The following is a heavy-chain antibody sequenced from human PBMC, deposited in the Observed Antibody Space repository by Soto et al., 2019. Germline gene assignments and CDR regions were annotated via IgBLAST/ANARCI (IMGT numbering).Heavy chain of an antibody. D-gene: IGHD2-2*01. J-gene: IGHJ4*02. V-gene: IGHV3-23*01. CDR3: AKVSRGIGGVPDALN. Sequence: EVQLLESGGGLEQPGGSLRLSCVGSGHTFHNYAMTWVRQAPGKGLEWVSGISGSGGSTYYADSVRGRFTISRDDSKNTLYLQMNSLRAEDTAVYYCAKVSRGIGGVPDALNWGQGTLVTVSS. CDR2: ISGSGGST. CDR1: GHTFHNYA.